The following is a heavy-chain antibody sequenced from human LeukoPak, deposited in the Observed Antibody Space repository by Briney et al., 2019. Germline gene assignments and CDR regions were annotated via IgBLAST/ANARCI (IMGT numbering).Heavy chain of an antibody. CDR2: INEDGSQK. CDR3: ARAHYYFDF. Sequence: GSLRLSCAASGLTLSRHWMSWVRQAPGKGLEWVANINEDGSQKHHVDSVKGRFSISRDNAKNSLNLQMNSLRDEDTAVYYCARAHYYFDFWGQGTLVTVSS. J-gene: IGHJ4*02. CDR1: GLTLSRHW. V-gene: IGHV3-7*02.